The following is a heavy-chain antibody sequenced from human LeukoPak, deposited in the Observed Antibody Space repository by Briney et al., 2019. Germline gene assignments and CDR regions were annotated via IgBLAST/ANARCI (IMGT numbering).Heavy chain of an antibody. CDR3: ARDSSDGYNPIDY. J-gene: IGHJ4*02. CDR2: INPNSGDT. D-gene: IGHD5-24*01. Sequence: ASVKVSCKASGYTFTGNYMNWVRQAPGQGLEWVGRINPNSGDTSYAQKFQGRVTMTRDTSISTAYMELTRLRSDDTAVYYCARDSSDGYNPIDYWGQGTLVTVSS. V-gene: IGHV1-2*06. CDR1: GYTFTGNY.